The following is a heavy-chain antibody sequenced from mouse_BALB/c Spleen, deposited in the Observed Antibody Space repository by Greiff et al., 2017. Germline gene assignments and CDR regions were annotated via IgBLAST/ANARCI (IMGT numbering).Heavy chain of an antibody. CDR3: ARGKDYDSSFCDV. Sequence: QVQLKESAAELARPGASVKMSCKASGYTFTSYTMHWVKQRPGQGLEWIGYINPSSGSTEYNQKFKDKTTLTADKSSSTAYMQLSSLTSEDSAVYYCARGKDYDSSFCDVGGAATGVTVSS. CDR1: GYTFTSYT. CDR2: INPSSGST. D-gene: IGHD1-1*01. V-gene: IGHV1-4*02. J-gene: IGHJ1*01.